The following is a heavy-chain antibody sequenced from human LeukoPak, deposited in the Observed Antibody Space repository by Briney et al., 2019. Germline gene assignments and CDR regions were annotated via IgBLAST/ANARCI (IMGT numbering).Heavy chain of an antibody. CDR3: ARDAIRWSRDNWFDP. CDR1: GGSISSGDYY. CDR2: IYYSGST. V-gene: IGHV4-30-4*08. Sequence: SQTLSLTCTVSGGSISSGDYYWSWIRQPPGKGLEWIGYIYYSGSTYYNPSLKSRVTISVDTSKNQFSLKLSSVTAADTAVYYCARDAIRWSRDNWFDPWGQGTLVTVSS. D-gene: IGHD4-23*01. J-gene: IGHJ5*02.